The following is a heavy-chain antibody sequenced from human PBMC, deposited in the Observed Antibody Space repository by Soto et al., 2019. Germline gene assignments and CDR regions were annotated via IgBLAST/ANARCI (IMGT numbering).Heavy chain of an antibody. V-gene: IGHV4-34*01. J-gene: IGHJ6*02. CDR2: INHSGST. Sequence: SETLSLTCAVYGGSFSGYYWSWIRQPPGKGLEWIVEINHSGSTNYNPSLKSRVTISVDTSKNQFSLKLSSVTAADTAVYYCARRRTSYGLDVWGQGTTVTVSS. CDR3: ARRRTSYGLDV. CDR1: GGSFSGYY.